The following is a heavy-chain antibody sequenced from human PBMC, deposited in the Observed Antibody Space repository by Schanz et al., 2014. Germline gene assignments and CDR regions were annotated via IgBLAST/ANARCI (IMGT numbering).Heavy chain of an antibody. Sequence: EVQLVESGGGLVKPGGSLRLSCAASGFTFSNYAINWVRQTPERGLEWVSSISDSGDSAFYADSVRGRFTTSRDNSKNTLWLQMNSLRADDTAVYYCAPLDDCGGGCPINDAFDVWGQGTMVTVSS. J-gene: IGHJ3*01. CDR2: ISDSGDSA. CDR3: APLDDCGGGCPINDAFDV. CDR1: GFTFSNYA. V-gene: IGHV3-23*04. D-gene: IGHD2-21*01.